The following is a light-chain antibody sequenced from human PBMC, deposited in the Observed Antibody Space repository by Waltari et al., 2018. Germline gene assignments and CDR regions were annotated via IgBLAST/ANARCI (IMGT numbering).Light chain of an antibody. J-gene: IGLJ2*01. CDR3: HSRDASGVGGS. V-gene: IGLV3-19*01. CDR2: CKN. Sequence: SSELTQDPAVSVALGPTVPIPCQGNGLNSYYASWYQQRPGQAPILIMYCKNNRPSGVPDRFSGSNSDNTAALTITGAQAEDEASYYCHSRDASGVGGSFGGGTKLTVL. CDR1: GLNSYY.